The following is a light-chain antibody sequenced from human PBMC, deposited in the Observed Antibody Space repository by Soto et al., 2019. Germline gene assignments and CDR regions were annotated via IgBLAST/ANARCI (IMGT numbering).Light chain of an antibody. CDR3: LQHYTCPAP. CDR1: QSVSSSY. J-gene: IGKJ1*01. Sequence: IVLTRAQRKLSFSRGEKDKIYCRSGQSVSSSYLAGYNEKLGRVPGLLIHDAFIRATGIPDSFIGSGSGRDLTLTFASVVPEDFATYYCLQHYTCPAPFGRVTKVDVK. V-gene: IGKV3-20*01. CDR2: DAF.